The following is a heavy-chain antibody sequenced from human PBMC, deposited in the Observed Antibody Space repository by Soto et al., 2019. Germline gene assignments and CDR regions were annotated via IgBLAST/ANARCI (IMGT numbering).Heavy chain of an antibody. D-gene: IGHD5-18*01. CDR1: GGSFSGYS. J-gene: IGHJ5*02. Sequence: SETLSLTCAVYGGSFSGYSWTWIRQPPGTGLEWIGEINHSGSTNYNPSLKSRVTISVDTSKNQFSLKLSSVTAADTAVYYCARHSGYSYGYPNWFDPWGQGTLVTVSS. CDR2: INHSGST. V-gene: IGHV4-34*01. CDR3: ARHSGYSYGYPNWFDP.